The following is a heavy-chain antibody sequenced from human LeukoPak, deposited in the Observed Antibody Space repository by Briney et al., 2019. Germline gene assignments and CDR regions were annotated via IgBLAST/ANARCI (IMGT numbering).Heavy chain of an antibody. CDR1: GYTFTSYD. J-gene: IGHJ6*02. CDR3: ARGLRRSSGPAAICCYYYGMDV. D-gene: IGHD2-2*01. V-gene: IGHV1-8*01. Sequence: ASVKVSCKAFGYTFTSYDINWVRQATGQGREWMGWMNPNSGNTGYAQKFQGRVTMTRNTSISTAYMELSSLRSEDTAVYYCARGLRRSSGPAAICCYYYGMDVWGQGTTVTVSS. CDR2: MNPNSGNT.